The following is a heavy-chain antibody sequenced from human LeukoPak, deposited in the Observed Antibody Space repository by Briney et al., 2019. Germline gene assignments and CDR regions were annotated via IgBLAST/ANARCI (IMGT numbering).Heavy chain of an antibody. V-gene: IGHV2-5*02. CDR3: AHSSGYYFFSPYFDY. D-gene: IGHD3-22*01. CDR1: GFSLSTSGVG. J-gene: IGHJ4*02. Sequence: SGPTLVNPTQTLTLTCTFSGFSLSTSGVGVGWIRQPPGKALEWLALIHWDDNTRHSPSLNNRLTITKDTSKNQVVLTMTNMDPVDTATYYCAHSSGYYFFSPYFDYWGQGTLVTVSS. CDR2: IHWDDNT.